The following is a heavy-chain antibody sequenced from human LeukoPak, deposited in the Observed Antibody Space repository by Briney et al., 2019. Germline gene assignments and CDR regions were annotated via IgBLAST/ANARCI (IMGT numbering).Heavy chain of an antibody. V-gene: IGHV4-59*08. CDR2: IYCSGTT. CDR3: ARSGSYGGHFVN. Sequence: PSETLSLTCTVAGASISNYYCSWIRQSPGKGLEWIGYIYCSGTTNYNPSLKSRVTISVDTSKNQFSLKLTSVTAADTAVYYCARSGSYGGHFVNWGQGTLVTASS. J-gene: IGHJ4*02. D-gene: IGHD1-26*01. CDR1: GASISNYY.